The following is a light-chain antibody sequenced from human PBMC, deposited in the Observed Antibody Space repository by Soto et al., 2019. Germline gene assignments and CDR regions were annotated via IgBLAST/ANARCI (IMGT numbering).Light chain of an antibody. CDR3: QQYSSSPWT. CDR2: GAS. Sequence: EIVLTQSPGTLSLSPGERATVPCRASQSVSSSYLAWFQQKPGQAPRLLIHGASNRATGIPDRFSGSGSGTDFTLTISRLEPEEFAVYYCQQYSSSPWTFGQGTKVEIK. V-gene: IGKV3-20*01. J-gene: IGKJ1*01. CDR1: QSVSSSY.